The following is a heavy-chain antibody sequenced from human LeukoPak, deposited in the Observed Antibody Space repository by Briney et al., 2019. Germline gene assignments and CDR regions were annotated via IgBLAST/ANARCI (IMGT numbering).Heavy chain of an antibody. CDR2: ISYDEGNK. V-gene: IGHV3-30*18. D-gene: IGHD1-26*01. Sequence: PGRSLRLSCAASGFTFSTYGMHWVRQAPGKGLEWLAAISYDEGNKYYADSVKGRFTISRDNSKNTLYLQMNSLRAEDTAVYYCAKDRQIVGATSFDYWGQGTLVTVSS. J-gene: IGHJ4*02. CDR1: GFTFSTYG. CDR3: AKDRQIVGATSFDY.